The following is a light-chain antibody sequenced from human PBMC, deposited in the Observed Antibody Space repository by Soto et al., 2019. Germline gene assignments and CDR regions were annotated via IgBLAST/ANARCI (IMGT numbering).Light chain of an antibody. CDR2: DAS. CDR3: QQRTNWA. Sequence: EIVLTQYPATLSLSPGERATLSCRASQSVGTFLAWYQQKPGQVPRLLVYDASTRATGIPARFSGSGSGTDFTLTISSLEPEDLAVYYCQQRTNWAFGQGTKIEIK. J-gene: IGKJ1*01. CDR1: QSVGTF. V-gene: IGKV3-11*01.